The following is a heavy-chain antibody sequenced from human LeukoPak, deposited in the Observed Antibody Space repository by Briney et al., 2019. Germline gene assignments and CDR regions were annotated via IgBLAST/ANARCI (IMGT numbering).Heavy chain of an antibody. CDR2: IYSGGST. CDR3: ARGPTDYGDAKFDY. J-gene: IGHJ4*02. D-gene: IGHD4-17*01. Sequence: GGSLRLSCAASGFTVSSNYMSWVRQAPGKGLEWVSVIYSGGSTYYADSVKGRFTISRDNAKNSLYLQMNSLRAEDTAVYYCARGPTDYGDAKFDYWGQGTLVTVSS. V-gene: IGHV3-53*01. CDR1: GFTVSSNY.